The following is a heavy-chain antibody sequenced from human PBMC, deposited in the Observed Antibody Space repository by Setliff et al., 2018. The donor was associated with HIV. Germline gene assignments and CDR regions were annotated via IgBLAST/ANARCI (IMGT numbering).Heavy chain of an antibody. V-gene: IGHV1-69*06. D-gene: IGHD2-2*01. Sequence: VASVKVSCKASGDTFSSYAISWVRQAPGQALEWMGRIIPIFGTANYAQKFQGRVTITADKSTSTAYMEVNSLRSEDTAVYYCAGSSANTRHDSFDIWGQGTMVTVSS. CDR3: AGSSANTRHDSFDI. CDR1: GDTFSSYA. J-gene: IGHJ3*02. CDR2: IIPIFGTA.